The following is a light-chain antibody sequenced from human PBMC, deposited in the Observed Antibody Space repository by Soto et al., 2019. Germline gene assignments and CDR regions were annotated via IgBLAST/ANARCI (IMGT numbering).Light chain of an antibody. V-gene: IGKV3-20*01. Sequence: EIMLTQSPGTLSLSPGERVTLSCRASQSISSSYLAWYQQKPGQAPRLLIYGASSRATGVPDRFSGSGSGTDFTLTISRLEPEDFAVYYCQQHGSSPRTFGQGTKLEIK. CDR2: GAS. CDR3: QQHGSSPRT. J-gene: IGKJ2*01. CDR1: QSISSSY.